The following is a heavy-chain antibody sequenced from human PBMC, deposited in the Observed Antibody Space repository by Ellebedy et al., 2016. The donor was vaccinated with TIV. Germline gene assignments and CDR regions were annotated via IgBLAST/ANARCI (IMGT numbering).Heavy chain of an antibody. CDR3: ASLKYYYDSSGPGHFQH. V-gene: IGHV4-59*01. CDR2: IYYSGST. CDR1: GGSISSYY. Sequence: SETLSLXCTVSGGSISSYYWSWIRQPPGKGLEWIGYIYYSGSTNYNPSLKSRVTISVDTSKNQFSLKLSSVTAADTAVYYCASLKYYYDSSGPGHFQHWGQGTLVTVSS. D-gene: IGHD3-22*01. J-gene: IGHJ1*01.